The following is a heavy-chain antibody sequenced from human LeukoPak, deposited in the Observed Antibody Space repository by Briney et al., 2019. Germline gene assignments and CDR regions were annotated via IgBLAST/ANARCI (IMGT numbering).Heavy chain of an antibody. J-gene: IGHJ4*02. V-gene: IGHV3-30*02. CDR1: GFTFDDYA. Sequence: GGSLRLSCAASGFTFDDYAMHWVRQAPGKGLEWVAFIRYDGSNKYYADSVKGRFTISRDNSKNTLYLQMNSLRAEDTAVYYCAKEGGMVTDYWGQGTLVTVSS. D-gene: IGHD2-21*02. CDR3: AKEGGMVTDY. CDR2: IRYDGSNK.